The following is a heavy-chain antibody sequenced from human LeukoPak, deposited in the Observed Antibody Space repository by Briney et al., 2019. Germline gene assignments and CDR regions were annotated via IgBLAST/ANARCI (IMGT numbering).Heavy chain of an antibody. J-gene: IGHJ5*02. D-gene: IGHD1-7*01. CDR3: TREGMGTTFSAWFEP. CDR1: GFTFSSYE. V-gene: IGHV3-48*03. CDR2: ISSSGSTI. Sequence: GGSLRLSCAASGFTFSSYEMNWVRQAPGKGLEWVSYISSSGSTIYYADSVKGRFTISRDNAKNSLYLQMNSLRAEDTAVYYCTREGMGTTFSAWFEPWGQGTLVTVSS.